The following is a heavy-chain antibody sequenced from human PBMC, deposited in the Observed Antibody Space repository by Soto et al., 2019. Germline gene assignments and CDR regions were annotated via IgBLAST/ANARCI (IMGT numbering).Heavy chain of an antibody. V-gene: IGHV4-4*02. J-gene: IGHJ4*02. CDR3: ARDHQYNDNWAFDY. Sequence: SDPLSPTYGSSGSPIKTRLRGSWHRQPPGPGLEWIGEIYHGGNINYNPSLKSRVTISLDKSKNQLSLNLNYVTAADTAIYFCARDHQYNDNWAFDYWGQGALVTVSS. D-gene: IGHD1-20*01. CDR1: GSPIKTRLR. CDR2: IYHGGNI.